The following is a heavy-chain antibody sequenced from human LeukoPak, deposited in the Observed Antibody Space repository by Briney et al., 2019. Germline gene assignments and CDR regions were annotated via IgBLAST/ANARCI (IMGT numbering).Heavy chain of an antibody. CDR3: VKSRRVGANQRGLFDY. J-gene: IGHJ4*02. V-gene: IGHV3-23*01. CDR2: VSGSGRNT. D-gene: IGHD1-26*01. Sequence: GGSLRLSCAASEFTFSSYYMSWVRQAPGKGLEWVSSVSGSGRNTFYPDSVEGRFTISRDNSKNTVYLQMNSLRADDTAVYYCVKSRRVGANQRGLFDYWGQGTLVTVSP. CDR1: EFTFSSYY.